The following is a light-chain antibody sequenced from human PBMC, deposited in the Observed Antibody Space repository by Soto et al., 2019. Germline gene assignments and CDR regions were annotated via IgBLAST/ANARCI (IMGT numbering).Light chain of an antibody. Sequence: EIVLTQSTATLSVSPGERVTLSCTASQSGDINLAWYQQKPGQAPRLLIYGVSTRAIDMPGRLSGRGSGTEFTLTISSLQSEHFAVYYCQQYRNWPRTFAQRTKV. CDR1: QSGDIN. J-gene: IGKJ1*01. V-gene: IGKV3-15*01. CDR2: GVS. CDR3: QQYRNWPRT.